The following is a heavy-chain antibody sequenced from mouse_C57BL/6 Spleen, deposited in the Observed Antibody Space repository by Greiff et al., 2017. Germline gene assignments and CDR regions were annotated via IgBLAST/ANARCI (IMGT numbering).Heavy chain of an antibody. J-gene: IGHJ2*01. D-gene: IGHD1-1*01. CDR2: ISSGGSYT. CDR3: VRDYGSSYFDY. V-gene: IGHV5-6*01. Sequence: EVQVVESGGDLVKPGGSLKLSCAASGFTFSSYGMSWVRQTPDKRLEWVATISSGGSYTYYPDSVKGRFTISRDNAKNTLYLQMSSLKSEDTAMYYCVRDYGSSYFDYWGQGTTLTVSS. CDR1: GFTFSSYG.